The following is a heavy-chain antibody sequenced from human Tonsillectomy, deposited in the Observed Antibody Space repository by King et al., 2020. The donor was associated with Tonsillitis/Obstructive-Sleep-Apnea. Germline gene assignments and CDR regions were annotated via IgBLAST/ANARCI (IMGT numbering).Heavy chain of an antibody. D-gene: IGHD5-12*01. V-gene: IGHV3-53*01. J-gene: IGHJ4*02. Sequence: VQLVESGGGLIQPGGSLRLSCAASGFTVSSNYMSWVRQAPGKGLEWVSVSYSWGSTYYADSVKGRFTISRDNSKNTLYLQLNSLRAEDTAVYYCARGSAPNGYDWFYFDYWGQGTLVTVSS. CDR3: ARGSAPNGYDWFYFDY. CDR2: SYSWGST. CDR1: GFTVSSNY.